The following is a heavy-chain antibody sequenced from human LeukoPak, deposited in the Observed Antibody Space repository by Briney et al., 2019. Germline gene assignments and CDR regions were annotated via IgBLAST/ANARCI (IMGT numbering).Heavy chain of an antibody. CDR3: ASVNSRRNRGDY. Sequence: GGSLRLSCAASGFTFSSYSMNWVRQAPGKGLEWVSYISSSSSTIYYADSVRGRFTISRDNAKNSLYLQMNSLRGEDMAVYYGASVNSRRNRGDYWGQGTLVTVSS. D-gene: IGHD3-10*01. V-gene: IGHV3-48*01. CDR2: ISSSSSTI. J-gene: IGHJ4*02. CDR1: GFTFSSYS.